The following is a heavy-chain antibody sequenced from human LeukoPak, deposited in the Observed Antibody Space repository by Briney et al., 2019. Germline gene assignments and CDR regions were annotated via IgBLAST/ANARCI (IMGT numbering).Heavy chain of an antibody. V-gene: IGHV1-46*01. J-gene: IGHJ5*02. D-gene: IGHD3-16*01. CDR2: INPTSGST. Sequence: ASVTVSCKASGYTAIDYYMHWVRQAPGQGLEWMGMINPTSGSTDYAQTFQGRVTMTRDTPTSVFYMEMNGLTSDDTAVYYCARDGGGWLDPWGQGTLVTVSS. CDR3: ARDGGGWLDP. CDR1: GYTAIDYY.